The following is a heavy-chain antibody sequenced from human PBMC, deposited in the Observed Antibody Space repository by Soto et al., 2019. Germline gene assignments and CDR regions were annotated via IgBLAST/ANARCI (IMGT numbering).Heavy chain of an antibody. J-gene: IGHJ4*02. CDR2: ISGSGGGT. CDR3: ARAPFEGELDY. V-gene: IGHV3-23*02. D-gene: IGHD3-16*01. Sequence: GSLRLSCAASGFTFSSYAMSWVRQAPGKGLEWVSTISGSGGGTYYNPSLKSRVTISVDTSKNQFSLKLSSVTAADTAVYYCARAPFEGELDYWGQGTLVTVSS. CDR1: GFTFSSYA.